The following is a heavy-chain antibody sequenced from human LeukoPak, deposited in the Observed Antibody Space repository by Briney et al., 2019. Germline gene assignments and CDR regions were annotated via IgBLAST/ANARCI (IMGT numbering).Heavy chain of an antibody. Sequence: GGSLRLSCAASGFTFSIYAMSWVRQAPGKGLEWVSGISGSSSHTMDADSVRGRFTISRDNTRNTLYLHMNNVRAEDTALYYCAKEHDYSNAAPEWGFDSWGQGTRVAVSS. CDR3: AKEHDYSNAAPEWGFDS. CDR1: GFTFSIYA. CDR2: ISGSSSHT. D-gene: IGHD3-3*01. J-gene: IGHJ4*02. V-gene: IGHV3-23*01.